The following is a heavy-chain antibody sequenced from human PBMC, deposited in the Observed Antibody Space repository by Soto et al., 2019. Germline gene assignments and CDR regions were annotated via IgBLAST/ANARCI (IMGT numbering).Heavy chain of an antibody. CDR3: AREWYDYGSGTYHYGMDV. Sequence: GGSLRLSCAASGFTFSSYWMSWVLQAPGEGLEWVANIKQDGSEKYYVDSVNGRFTISSDNAKNSLYLQMNSLRAEDTALYYSAREWYDYGSGTYHYGMDVSGQGTKVTVSS. D-gene: IGHD3-10*01. V-gene: IGHV3-7*03. CDR2: IKQDGSEK. J-gene: IGHJ6*02. CDR1: GFTFSSYW.